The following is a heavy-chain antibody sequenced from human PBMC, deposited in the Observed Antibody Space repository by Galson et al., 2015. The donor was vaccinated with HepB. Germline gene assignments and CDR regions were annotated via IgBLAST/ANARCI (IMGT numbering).Heavy chain of an antibody. CDR2: ISSSGSTI. V-gene: IGHV3-11*01. CDR1: GFTFSDYY. Sequence: SLRLSCAASGFTFSDYYMSWIRQAPGKGLEWASYISSSGSTIYYADSVKGRFTISRDNAKSSLYLQMNSLRAEDTAVYYCARDAYSGYEDAFDIWGQGTMVTVSS. CDR3: ARDAYSGYEDAFDI. J-gene: IGHJ3*02. D-gene: IGHD5-12*01.